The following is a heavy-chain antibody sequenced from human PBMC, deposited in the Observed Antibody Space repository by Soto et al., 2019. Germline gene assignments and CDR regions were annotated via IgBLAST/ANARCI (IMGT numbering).Heavy chain of an antibody. V-gene: IGHV3-74*01. CDR1: GVTFSSYW. D-gene: IGHD3-10*01. CDR3: ARVMVRGVIITGHITLGTPVGGMDV. Sequence: WGSLGLSCAASGVTFSSYWMHWVRQAPGKGLVWVSRINSDGSSTSYADSVKGRFTISRDNAKNTLYLQMNSLRAEDTAVYYCARVMVRGVIITGHITLGTPVGGMDVWGQGATVTVSS. J-gene: IGHJ6*02. CDR2: INSDGSST.